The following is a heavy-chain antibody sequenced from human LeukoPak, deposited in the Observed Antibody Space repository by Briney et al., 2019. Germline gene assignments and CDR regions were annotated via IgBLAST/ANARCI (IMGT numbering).Heavy chain of an antibody. CDR1: GGSLISRSYY. CDR3: ARSLGHYQSGGYIFVDH. J-gene: IGHJ4*02. V-gene: IGHV4-39*07. D-gene: IGHD5-18*01. CDR2: LSSGGNT. Sequence: SETLSLTCTVSGGSLISRSYYWGWIRQPRGKGLEWIASLSSGGNTYSNPSLESRVSTSLDTSKNQFSLTLTSGTAADTAVYYCARSLGHYQSGGYIFVDHWGQGALVTVSS.